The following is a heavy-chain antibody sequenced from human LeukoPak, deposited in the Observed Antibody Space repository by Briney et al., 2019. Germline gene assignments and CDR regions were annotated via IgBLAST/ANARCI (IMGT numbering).Heavy chain of an antibody. J-gene: IGHJ4*02. CDR3: ARDQGSGWSLSFDY. Sequence: GGSLRLSCAASGFTFSSYGMSWVRQAPGKGLEWVSAISGSGGSTYYADSVKGRFTISRDNSKNTLYLQMNSLRAEDTAVYYCARDQGSGWSLSFDYWGQGTLVTVSS. D-gene: IGHD6-19*01. V-gene: IGHV3-23*01. CDR2: ISGSGGST. CDR1: GFTFSSYG.